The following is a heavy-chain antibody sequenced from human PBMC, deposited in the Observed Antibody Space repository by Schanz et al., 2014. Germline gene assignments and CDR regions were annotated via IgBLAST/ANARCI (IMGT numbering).Heavy chain of an antibody. J-gene: IGHJ3*01. CDR1: GFTFSSYA. Sequence: EVQLLESGGGLVQPGGSLRLSCAGSGFTFSSYAMSWVRQTPGKGLEWVSVISGSGVTIYYADSVKGRFTISRDNSKNTLYLQMNSLRAEDTGVYYCARGREVVAKIFDVWGQGTMVTDSS. V-gene: IGHV3-23*01. CDR3: ARGREVVAKIFDV. D-gene: IGHD3-22*01. CDR2: ISGSGVTI.